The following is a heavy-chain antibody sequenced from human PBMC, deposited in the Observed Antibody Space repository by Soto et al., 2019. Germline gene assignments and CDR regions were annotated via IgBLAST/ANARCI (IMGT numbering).Heavy chain of an antibody. V-gene: IGHV3-74*01. D-gene: IGHD3-10*01. CDR1: GFTFSSYW. J-gene: IGHJ6*02. CDR2: INSDGSST. Sequence: AGGSLRLSCAASGFTFSSYWMHWVRQAPGKGLVWVSRINSDGSSTSYADSVKGRFTISRDNAKNTLYLQMNSLRAEDTAVYYCAREGLGGSGHYYYGMDVWGQGTTVTVSS. CDR3: AREGLGGSGHYYYGMDV.